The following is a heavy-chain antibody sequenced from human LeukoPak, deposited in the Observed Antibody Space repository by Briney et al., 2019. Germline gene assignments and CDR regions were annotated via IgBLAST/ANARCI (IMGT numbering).Heavy chain of an antibody. V-gene: IGHV4-34*01. CDR1: GGSFSGYY. CDR2: INHSGST. Sequence: PSETLSLTCAVYGGSFSGYYWSWIRQPPGKGLEWIGEINHSGSTNYNPSLKSRVTISVDTSKNQFSLKLSSVTAADTAVYYCARRKGSRWLQSTNFDYWGQGTLVTVSS. J-gene: IGHJ4*02. CDR3: ARRKGSRWLQSTNFDY. D-gene: IGHD5-24*01.